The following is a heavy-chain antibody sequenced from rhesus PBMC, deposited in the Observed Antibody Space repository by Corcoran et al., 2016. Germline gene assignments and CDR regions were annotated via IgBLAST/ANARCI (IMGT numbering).Heavy chain of an antibody. V-gene: IGHV1-1*01. Sequence: QVQLVQSGAEIKQPGASVKLSCKASGYTFTSYYMHWVRQAARQGLEWIGLISPYNGNKGYEQSLPGRGALPTPTSTSTCYMELSRLRSKDTAVYYCTRGRSSSIQYLEFWGQGALVTVSS. CDR2: ISPYNGNK. CDR3: TRGRSSSIQYLEF. CDR1: GYTFTSYY. J-gene: IGHJ1*01. D-gene: IGHD4-29*01.